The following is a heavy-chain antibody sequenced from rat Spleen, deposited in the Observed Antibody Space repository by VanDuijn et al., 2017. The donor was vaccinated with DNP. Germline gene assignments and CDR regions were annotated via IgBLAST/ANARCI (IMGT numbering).Heavy chain of an antibody. Sequence: EVQLVESGGGLVQPGRSLKLSCAASGFTFSDYNMAWVRQTPEKGLEWVATINLDGSRTYYRDSVKGRFTISRDNTEDTVYLQMNSLRSGDTATYYCAKDLQWYAMDAWGQGTSVSVSS. D-gene: IGHD3-2*01. CDR1: GFTFSDYN. CDR3: AKDLQWYAMDA. J-gene: IGHJ4*01. CDR2: INLDGSRT. V-gene: IGHV5-7*01.